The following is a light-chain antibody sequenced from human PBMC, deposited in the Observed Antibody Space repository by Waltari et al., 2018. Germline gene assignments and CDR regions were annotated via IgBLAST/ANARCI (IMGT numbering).Light chain of an antibody. CDR3: QQRSNWPLT. V-gene: IGKV3-11*01. J-gene: IGKJ4*01. CDR2: DAS. Sequence: ELVLTQSPAILSLSPGERATLACRASHSVGCYLAWYQQRPGQSPRLLIYDASNRATGIPARFSGSGSETDFTLTISSLEPEDFAVYYCQQRSNWPLTFGGGTRVEI. CDR1: HSVGCY.